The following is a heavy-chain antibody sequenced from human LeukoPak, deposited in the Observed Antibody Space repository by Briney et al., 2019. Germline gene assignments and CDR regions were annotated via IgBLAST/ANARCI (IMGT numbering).Heavy chain of an antibody. V-gene: IGHV4-39*02. CDR2: IYYSGNT. J-gene: IGHJ4*02. CDR3: AREDYYYDSSGYQDY. Sequence: PSETLSLTCTVSGGSISSSSYYWGWIRQPPGKGLEWIGSIYYSGNTYYNASLKSQVSISIDTSKNQFSLRLTSVTAADTAVYYCAREDYYYDSSGYQDYWGQGTLVTVSS. D-gene: IGHD3-22*01. CDR1: GGSISSSSYY.